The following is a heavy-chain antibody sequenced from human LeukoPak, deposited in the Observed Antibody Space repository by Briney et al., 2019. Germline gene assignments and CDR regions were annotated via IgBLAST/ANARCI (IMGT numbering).Heavy chain of an antibody. CDR1: GGSISSYY. Sequence: SETLSLTCTVSGGSISSYYWSWIRQPPGKGLEWIGYIYYSGSTNYNPSLKSRVTISVDTSKNQFSLKLSSVTAADTAVYYCARGRTDIVVVVAATDPAFDIWGQGTMVTVSS. CDR2: IYYSGST. CDR3: ARGRTDIVVVVAATDPAFDI. V-gene: IGHV4-59*01. J-gene: IGHJ3*02. D-gene: IGHD2-15*01.